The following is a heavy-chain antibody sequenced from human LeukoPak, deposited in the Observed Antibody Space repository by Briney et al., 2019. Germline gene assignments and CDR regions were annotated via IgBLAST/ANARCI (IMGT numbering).Heavy chain of an antibody. D-gene: IGHD1-7*01. CDR3: ARGRYDGNYRGGFYYFDY. J-gene: IGHJ4*02. Sequence: PSETLSLTCTVSGGSINTYYWSWIRQPPGKGLEWIGHISYSGTTNYNASLKSRVTISVDTSKNQFSLELSSVTAADTAVYYCARGRYDGNYRGGFYYFDYWGPGTLVTVSS. V-gene: IGHV4-59*12. CDR1: GGSINTYY. CDR2: ISYSGTT.